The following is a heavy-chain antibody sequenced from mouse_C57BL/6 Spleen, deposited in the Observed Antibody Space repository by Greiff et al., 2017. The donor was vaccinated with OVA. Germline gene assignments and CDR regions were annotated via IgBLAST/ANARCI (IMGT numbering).Heavy chain of an antibody. CDR1: GFSLTSYG. D-gene: IGHD2-2*01. CDR3: ASNGYDGDWYFDV. J-gene: IGHJ1*03. Sequence: QVQLQQSGPGLVQPSQSLSITCTVSGFSLTSYGVHWVRQSPGTGLEWLGVIWSGGSTDSTAAFISRLSISKDSSKSHDIFKMNRLQADDTAIYTFASNGYDGDWYFDVWGTGTTVTVSS. CDR2: IWSGGST. V-gene: IGHV2-2*01.